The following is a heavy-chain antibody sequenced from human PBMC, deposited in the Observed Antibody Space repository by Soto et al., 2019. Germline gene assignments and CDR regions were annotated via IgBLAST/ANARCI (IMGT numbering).Heavy chain of an antibody. V-gene: IGHV4-59*01. CDR3: ARENYYALDY. J-gene: IGHJ4*02. D-gene: IGHD3-10*01. CDR2: INYSGST. Sequence: PSETLSLTCTVSSGSISSYNWNWVRQPPGKGLEWIGFINYSGSTHYNPSLKSRVTISLDTSKNQFSLKLNSVTAADTAVYYCARENYYALDYRGPGTLVTVSS. CDR1: SGSISSYN.